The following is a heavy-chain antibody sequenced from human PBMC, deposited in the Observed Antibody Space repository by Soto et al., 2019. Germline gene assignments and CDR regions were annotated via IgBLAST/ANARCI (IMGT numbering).Heavy chain of an antibody. CDR2: IHSSGTT. CDR1: GFTVSSNY. D-gene: IGHD3-22*01. V-gene: IGHV3-53*01. J-gene: IGHJ4*02. CDR3: ARDSGYQIEY. Sequence: EVQLVESGGDLIQPGGSLRLSCAASGFTVSSNYMNWVRQAPGKGLEWVSVIHSSGTTYYADSVKGRFTISRDTSKNTLYLQMNSLRADDTAVYFCARDSGYQIEYWGQGTLVTVSS.